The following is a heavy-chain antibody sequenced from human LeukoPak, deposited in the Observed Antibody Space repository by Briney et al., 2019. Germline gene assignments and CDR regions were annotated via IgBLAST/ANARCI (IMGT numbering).Heavy chain of an antibody. CDR3: AREYYDFWSGYYTSYYYMDV. J-gene: IGHJ6*03. V-gene: IGHV3-48*01. CDR1: GFTFGSYS. D-gene: IGHD3-3*01. Sequence: TGGSLRLSCAASGFTFGSYSMNWVRQAPGKGLEWLSYISGTTGIIYYADSVKGRFTISRDNAKNSLYLQMNSLRAEDTAVYYCAREYYDFWSGYYTSYYYMDVWGKGTTVTVSS. CDR2: ISGTTGII.